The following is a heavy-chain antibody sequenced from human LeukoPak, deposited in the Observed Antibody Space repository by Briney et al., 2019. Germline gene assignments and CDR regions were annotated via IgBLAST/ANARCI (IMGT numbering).Heavy chain of an antibody. CDR3: ARLARAVAYFDY. CDR2: INHSGVT. D-gene: IGHD6-19*01. Sequence: SETLSLTCAVYGGSFSGYYWSWIRQPPRKGLEWIGEINHSGVTKYNPSPKSRVTISVHTSKKQFPLKLSSVTCAHTAGSSFARLARAVAYFDYWRQGTKVTVSS. CDR1: GGSFSGYY. V-gene: IGHV4-34*01. J-gene: IGHJ4*02.